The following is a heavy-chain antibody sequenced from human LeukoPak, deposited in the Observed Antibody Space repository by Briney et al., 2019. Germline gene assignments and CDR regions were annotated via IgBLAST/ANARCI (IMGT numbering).Heavy chain of an antibody. CDR3: ARDSYGMDV. CDR2: ISYDGSSK. V-gene: IGHV3-30-3*01. CDR1: GFTFSDNA. Sequence: PGGSLRLSCAASGFTFSDNAMHWVRQAPGKGLEWVAVISYDGSSKCNADSVKGRFTISRDNSKNTLYLQMDSLRAEDTAVYYCARDSYGMDVWGQGTPATVSS. D-gene: IGHD3-10*01. J-gene: IGHJ6*02.